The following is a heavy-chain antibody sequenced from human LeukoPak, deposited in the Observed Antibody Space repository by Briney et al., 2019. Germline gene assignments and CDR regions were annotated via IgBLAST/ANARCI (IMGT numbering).Heavy chain of an antibody. CDR2: IYYSGST. D-gene: IGHD6-19*01. V-gene: IGHV4-39*07. CDR1: GGSISSSSYY. Sequence: PSETLSLTCTVSGGSISSSSYYWGWIRQPPGKGLEWIGSIYYSGSTYYNPSLKSRVTISVDTSKNQFSLKLSSVTAADTAVYYCARVIGVGAVAGTGDAFDIWGQGTMVTVSS. J-gene: IGHJ3*02. CDR3: ARVIGVGAVAGTGDAFDI.